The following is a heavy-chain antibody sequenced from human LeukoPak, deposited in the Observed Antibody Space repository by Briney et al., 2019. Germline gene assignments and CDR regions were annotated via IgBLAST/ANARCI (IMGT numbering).Heavy chain of an antibody. CDR2: IFPSGGEI. CDR3: ATYRQVLLPFES. CDR1: GFTFSTFA. Sequence: PGGSLRLSGAASGFTFSTFAMIWVRQPPGKGLEWVSSIFPSGGEIHYADSVRGRFTISRDNSKSTLSLQMNSLRAEDPAIYYCATYRQVLLPFESWGQGTLVTVSS. V-gene: IGHV3-23*01. D-gene: IGHD2-8*02. J-gene: IGHJ4*02.